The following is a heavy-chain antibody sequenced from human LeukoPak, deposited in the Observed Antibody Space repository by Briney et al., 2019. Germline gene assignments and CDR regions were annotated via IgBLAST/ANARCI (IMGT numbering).Heavy chain of an antibody. D-gene: IGHD1-26*01. CDR1: GGSFSTYY. CDR2: IKYSETT. Sequence: SETLSLTCAVYGGSFSTYYWSWFRQPAGKALEWIGYIKYSETTNYNPSLASRVTISVDTAKNQLSLKLSSVTAADTAVYYCARHLSGGTYPLDYWGQGTLVTVSS. J-gene: IGHJ4*02. CDR3: ARHLSGGTYPLDY. V-gene: IGHV4-59*08.